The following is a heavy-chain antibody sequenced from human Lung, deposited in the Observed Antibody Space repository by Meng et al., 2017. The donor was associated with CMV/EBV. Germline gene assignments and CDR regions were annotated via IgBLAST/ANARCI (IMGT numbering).Heavy chain of an antibody. CDR2: ISNSGAYI. Sequence: SXAASGFTFSSYSMNWVRQAPGKGLEWVPSISNSGAYIYYADSVKGRFTISRDNAQNSLFLHMNSLRAEDSAVYYCARDVSPRSSAYFAIYYFYALDVWGQGTTVTVSS. J-gene: IGHJ6*02. V-gene: IGHV3-21*01. CDR1: GFTFSSYS. CDR3: ARDVSPRSSAYFAIYYFYALDV. D-gene: IGHD2-21*01.